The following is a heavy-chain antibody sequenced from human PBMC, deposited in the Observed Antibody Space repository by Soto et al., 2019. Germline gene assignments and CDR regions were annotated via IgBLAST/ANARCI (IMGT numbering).Heavy chain of an antibody. D-gene: IGHD4-17*01. CDR2: IYSGGST. Sequence: EVQLVESGGGLVQPGGSLRLSCAASGFTVSSNYMSWVRQAPGKGLEWVSVIYSGGSTYYADSVKGRFTISRDNSKNTLYLQMNSLRAEDTAVYYCATGAGEMTTVTTYGMDVWGQGTTVTVSS. CDR3: ATGAGEMTTVTTYGMDV. J-gene: IGHJ6*02. V-gene: IGHV3-66*01. CDR1: GFTVSSNY.